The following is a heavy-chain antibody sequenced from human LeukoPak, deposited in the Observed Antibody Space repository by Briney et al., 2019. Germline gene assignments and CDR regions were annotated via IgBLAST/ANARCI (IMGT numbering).Heavy chain of an antibody. CDR3: ARYCSGGSCSYFDY. V-gene: IGHV4-31*03. J-gene: IGHJ4*02. Sequence: PSQTLSLTCTVSGGSISSGGYYWSWIRQHPGKGLEWIGYIYYSGSTYYNPSLKSRVTISVDTSKNQFSLKLSSVTAADTAAYYCARYCSGGSCSYFDYWGQGTLVTVSS. D-gene: IGHD2-15*01. CDR2: IYYSGST. CDR1: GGSISSGGYY.